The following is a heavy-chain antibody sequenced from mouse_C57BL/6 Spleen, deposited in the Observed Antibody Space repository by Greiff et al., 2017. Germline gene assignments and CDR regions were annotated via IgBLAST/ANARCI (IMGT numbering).Heavy chain of an antibody. D-gene: IGHD2-4*01. CDR1: GYTFTDYY. Sequence: QVQLQQSGAELVKPGASVKISCKASGYTFTDYYINWVKQRPGQGLEWIGKIGPGSGSTYYNEKFKGKATLTADKSSSPAYMQLSSLTSEDSAVYFCARSKPYDYDAWFAYWGQGTLVTVSA. J-gene: IGHJ3*01. CDR2: IGPGSGST. CDR3: ARSKPYDYDAWFAY. V-gene: IGHV1-77*01.